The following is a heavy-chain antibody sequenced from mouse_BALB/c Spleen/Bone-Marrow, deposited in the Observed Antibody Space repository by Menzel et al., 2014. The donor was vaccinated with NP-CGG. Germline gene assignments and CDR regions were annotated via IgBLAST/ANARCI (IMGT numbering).Heavy chain of an antibody. CDR1: GFTFSSFG. V-gene: IGHV5-17*02. CDR3: ARGVYGYVKYAMDY. D-gene: IGHD1-2*01. CDR2: ISGGSSTI. J-gene: IGHJ4*01. Sequence: EVKVVESGGGLVQPGGSRKLSCAASGFTFSSFGMHWVRQAPEKGLEWVPYISGGSSTIYYADTVKGRFTISRDNPKNTLFLQMTSLRSEDTAMYYCARGVYGYVKYAMDYWGQGTSVTVSS.